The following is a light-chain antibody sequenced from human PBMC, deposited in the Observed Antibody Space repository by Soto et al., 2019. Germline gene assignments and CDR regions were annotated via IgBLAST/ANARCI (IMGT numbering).Light chain of an antibody. Sequence: DSVMTHSPDSLAVSLGARATINRRSRQSVLHTSTNKNYFAWYQQRPGQPPRLLISWASSRESGVPDRFSGSRYGTDGTINISSLQAEDGTVYYCQQSYGLPPTFGQGTRLEIK. J-gene: IGKJ5*01. V-gene: IGKV4-1*01. CDR2: WAS. CDR1: QSVLHTSTNKNY. CDR3: QQSYGLPPT.